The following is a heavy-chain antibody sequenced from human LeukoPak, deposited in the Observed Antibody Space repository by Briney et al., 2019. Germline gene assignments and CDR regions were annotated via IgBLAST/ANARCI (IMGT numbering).Heavy chain of an antibody. CDR2: ISGSGGST. J-gene: IGHJ5*02. V-gene: IGHV3-23*01. CDR1: GFTFSSYA. CDR3: AKDRGSMIVVCAGGFDP. Sequence: PGGSLRLSCAASGFTFSSYAMSWVRQAPGKGLEWVSAISGSGGSTYYADSVKGRFTISRDNSKNTLYLQMNSLRAEDTAVYYCAKDRGSMIVVCAGGFDPWGQGTLVTVSS. D-gene: IGHD3-22*01.